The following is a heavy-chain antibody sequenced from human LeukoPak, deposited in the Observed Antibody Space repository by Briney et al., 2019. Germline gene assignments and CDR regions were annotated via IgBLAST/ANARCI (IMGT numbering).Heavy chain of an antibody. D-gene: IGHD1-1*01. V-gene: IGHV1-3*01. CDR1: GYTFTNYA. Sequence: ASVKVSCKASGYTFTNYAIHWVRQPPGQRLEWMGWFNSDKGNTEYSQTFQDRLTLTRDTAASTVYMDLSSLRPEDTAVYFCARERDDDPFDIWGQGTLVIVSS. CDR2: FNSDKGNT. J-gene: IGHJ3*02. CDR3: ARERDDDPFDI.